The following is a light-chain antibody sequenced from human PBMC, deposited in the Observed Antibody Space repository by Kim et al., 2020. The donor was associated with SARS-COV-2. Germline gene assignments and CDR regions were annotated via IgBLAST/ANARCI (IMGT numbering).Light chain of an antibody. CDR3: QQYNNWPLT. CDR2: GAS. CDR1: QSVSSN. Sequence: EIVMTQSPATLSVSPGERATLSCRASQSVSSNLAWYQQKPGQAPRLLIYGASIRATGIPARFSGRGSGTEFTLTISSLQSEDFAVYYCQQYNNWPLTFGGGTKVDIK. J-gene: IGKJ4*01. V-gene: IGKV3D-15*01.